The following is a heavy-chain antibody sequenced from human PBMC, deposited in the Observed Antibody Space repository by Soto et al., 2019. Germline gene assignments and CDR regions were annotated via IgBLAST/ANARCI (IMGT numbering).Heavy chain of an antibody. D-gene: IGHD6-19*01. V-gene: IGHV1-69*12. CDR3: ARKEGPAGTPARYYYYGMDV. Sequence: QVQLVQSGAEVKKPGSSVKVSCKASGGTFSSYAISWVRQAPGQGLEWMGGIIPIFGTANYAQKFQGRVTIAADEAXXTXYXXLSSLRSEDTAVYYCARKEGPAGTPARYYYYGMDVWGQGTTVTVSS. CDR2: IIPIFGTA. J-gene: IGHJ6*02. CDR1: GGTFSSYA.